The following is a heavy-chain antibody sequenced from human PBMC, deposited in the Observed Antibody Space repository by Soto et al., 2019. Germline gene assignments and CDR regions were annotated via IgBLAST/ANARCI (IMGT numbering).Heavy chain of an antibody. Sequence: GGSLRLSCAASGFTFSSYSMNWVRQAPGKGLEWVGRIKSKTDGGTTDYAAPVKGRFTISRDDSKNTLYLQMNSLKTEDTAVYYCTTVWFGELLTYYFDYWGQGTLVTVSS. D-gene: IGHD3-10*01. J-gene: IGHJ4*02. CDR3: TTVWFGELLTYYFDY. CDR1: GFTFSSYS. V-gene: IGHV3-15*07. CDR2: IKSKTDGGTT.